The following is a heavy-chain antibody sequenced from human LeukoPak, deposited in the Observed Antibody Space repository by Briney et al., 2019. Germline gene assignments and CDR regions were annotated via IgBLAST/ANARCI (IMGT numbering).Heavy chain of an antibody. Sequence: SVKVSRKASVYTFTNFYIHWVRQAPGQGLEWMGWMNPNSGDTSYAREFQDRVTMTRDTSLSTAYMELSRLRSDDTAVYFCARRPINCIITNCYVDYWGQGTLVTVSS. J-gene: IGHJ4*02. D-gene: IGHD2-2*01. V-gene: IGHV1-2*02. CDR1: VYTFTNFY. CDR2: MNPNSGDT. CDR3: ARRPINCIITNCYVDY.